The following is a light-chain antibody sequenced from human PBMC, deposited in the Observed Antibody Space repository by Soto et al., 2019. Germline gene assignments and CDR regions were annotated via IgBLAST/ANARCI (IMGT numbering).Light chain of an antibody. V-gene: IGKV3-20*01. CDR1: QSVSSSY. CDR3: QQFASSPLT. CDR2: GTS. J-gene: IGKJ4*01. Sequence: EIVLTQSPGTLSLSPGERATLSCRASQSVSSSYLAWYQQKPGQAPRLLICGTSNRATGIPDRFSGSGSGTDFTLTISRLEPEDFAVYYCQQFASSPLTFGGGSKVEIK.